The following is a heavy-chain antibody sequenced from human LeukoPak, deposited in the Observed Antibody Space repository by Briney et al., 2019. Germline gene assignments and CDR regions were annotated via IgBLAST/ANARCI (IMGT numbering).Heavy chain of an antibody. CDR3: RGYSSGWGAGYFDL. Sequence: PSETLSLTCTVSGGSISSSSYYWGWIRQPPGKGLEWIGSIYYSGSSYYNPSLKSRVTISGDTSKNKFSLKLSSVTAADTAVYYCRGYSSGWGAGYFDLWGRGTLVTVSS. D-gene: IGHD6-19*01. CDR2: IYYSGSS. V-gene: IGHV4-39*01. J-gene: IGHJ2*01. CDR1: GGSISSSSYY.